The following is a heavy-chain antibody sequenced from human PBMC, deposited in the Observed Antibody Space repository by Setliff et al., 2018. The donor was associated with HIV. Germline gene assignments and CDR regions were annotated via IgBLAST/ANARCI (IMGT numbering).Heavy chain of an antibody. D-gene: IGHD2-21*01. CDR2: LSSKGQA. V-gene: IGHV4-39*07. CDR1: GGSISRSTPH. J-gene: IGHJ4*02. CDR3: AAQDLDLVKYYYMDY. Sequence: SETLSLTCTVSGGSISRSTPHWAWIRQPPGRGLEWIGALSSKGQAYYNPSLKSRFAISIDSSKNLFSLRLDSLTAADTAVYYCAAQDLDLVKYYYMDYWGPGALVTVSS.